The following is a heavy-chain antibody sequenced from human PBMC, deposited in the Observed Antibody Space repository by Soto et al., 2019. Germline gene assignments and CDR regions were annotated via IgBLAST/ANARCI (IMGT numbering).Heavy chain of an antibody. CDR2: IYWDDDK. CDR1: GFSLSTFGVG. D-gene: IGHD5-18*01. Sequence: QITLKESGPTLEKPTQTLTLTCTFSGFSLSTFGVGVGWIRQPPGKALEWLALIYWDDDKRYSPSLKTRLTIAKDTSKNQVVLTMTNMDHVDTATYYCAHRTTSGTALVTVFFDYWGQGTLVTVSS. V-gene: IGHV2-5*02. CDR3: AHRTTSGTALVTVFFDY. J-gene: IGHJ4*02.